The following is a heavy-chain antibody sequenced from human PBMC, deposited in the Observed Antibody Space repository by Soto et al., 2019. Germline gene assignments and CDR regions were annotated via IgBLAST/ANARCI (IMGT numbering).Heavy chain of an antibody. Sequence: SETLSLTCAVYGGSFSGYYWSWIRQPPGKGLEWIGEINHSGSTNYNPSLKSRVTISVDTSKNQFSLKLSSVTAADTAVYYCARGVKAAAGTGYWYFDLWGRGTLVTVSS. CDR2: INHSGST. J-gene: IGHJ2*01. CDR3: ARGVKAAAGTGYWYFDL. V-gene: IGHV4-34*01. D-gene: IGHD6-13*01. CDR1: GGSFSGYY.